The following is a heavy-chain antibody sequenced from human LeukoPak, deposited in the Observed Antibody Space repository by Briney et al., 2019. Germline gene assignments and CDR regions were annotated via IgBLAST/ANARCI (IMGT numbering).Heavy chain of an antibody. CDR1: GDSISPNY. V-gene: IGHV4-59*01. J-gene: IGHJ6*03. CDR3: ARSGTATSFYYYYYMDV. Sequence: PAETLSLTCTVSGDSISPNYWSWIRQPPGQGLEWIGYIHDTGNTNYYASRKSRVTISVNTSKNQFALKLSSVTAADTAVYYCARSGTATSFYYYYYMDVWGKGTTVTV. D-gene: IGHD4-17*01. CDR2: IHDTGNT.